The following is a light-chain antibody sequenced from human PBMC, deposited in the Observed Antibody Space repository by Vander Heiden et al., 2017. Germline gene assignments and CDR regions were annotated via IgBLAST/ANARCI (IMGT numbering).Light chain of an antibody. CDR3: QQDNNCPLT. CDR2: CAS. Sequence: EIVMPQSPATLSVSPGERATLSCRASQSVSSNLAWYQQKPGQAPRLLIYCASTRATGIPARFSGSGSWTEFTLTISSLQSEDFAVYYCQQDNNCPLTFGGGTKVEIK. CDR1: QSVSSN. V-gene: IGKV3-15*01. J-gene: IGKJ4*01.